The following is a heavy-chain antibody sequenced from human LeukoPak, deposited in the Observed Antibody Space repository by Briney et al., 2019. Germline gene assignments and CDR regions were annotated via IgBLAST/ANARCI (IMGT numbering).Heavy chain of an antibody. V-gene: IGHV7-4-1*02. D-gene: IGHD5-12*01. CDR1: GYTSTSYA. Sequence: ASVKVSCKASGYTSTSYAMNWVRQAPGQGLEWMGWINTNTGNPTYAQGFTGRFVFSLDTSVSTAYLQISSLKAEDTAVYYCARDLDTEDIVATIGYYFDYWGQGTLVTVSS. J-gene: IGHJ4*02. CDR3: ARDLDTEDIVATIGYYFDY. CDR2: INTNTGNP.